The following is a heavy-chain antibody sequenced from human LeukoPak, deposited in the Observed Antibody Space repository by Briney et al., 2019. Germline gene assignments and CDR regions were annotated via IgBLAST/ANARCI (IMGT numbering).Heavy chain of an antibody. CDR1: GYTFRSYE. J-gene: IGHJ4*02. D-gene: IGHD4-23*01. CDR3: ARGHYGGNRYFDI. V-gene: IGHV1-8*01. CDR2: IHPNSGKT. Sequence: ASVKVSCKASGYTFRSYEINWGRQAPGQGLEWVGWIHPNSGKTGYAQKFQGRVTMTRDTSTETAFMELSSLKFDDTAIFYCARGHYGGNRYFDIWGQGTLVTVSS.